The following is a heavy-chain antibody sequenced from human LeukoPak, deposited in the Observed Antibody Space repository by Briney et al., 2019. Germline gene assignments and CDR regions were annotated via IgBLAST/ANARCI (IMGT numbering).Heavy chain of an antibody. J-gene: IGHJ4*02. CDR3: ARDQSRGDFPYYFDY. Sequence: ASVKVSCKASGYTFSSHGFSWVRQAPGHGLEWMGWISSYNGQTNYAQIFQGRVTLTTDASTSTAYMELQSLRSDDTAVYYCARDQSRGDFPYYFDYWGQGTLVTVSS. D-gene: IGHD2-21*02. CDR2: ISSYNGQT. CDR1: GYTFSSHG. V-gene: IGHV1-18*01.